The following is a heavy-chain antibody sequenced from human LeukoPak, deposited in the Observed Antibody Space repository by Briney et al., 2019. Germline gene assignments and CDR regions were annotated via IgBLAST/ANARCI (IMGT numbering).Heavy chain of an antibody. Sequence: SETLSLTCTVSGGSISSSSYYWGWIRQPPGKGLEWIGSIYYSGSTYYNPSLKSRVTISVDTSKNQFSLKLNSVTAADTAVYYCARRRGYSSLDYWGQGTLVTVSS. V-gene: IGHV4-39*07. J-gene: IGHJ4*02. D-gene: IGHD5-18*01. CDR1: GGSISSSSYY. CDR2: IYYSGST. CDR3: ARRRGYSSLDY.